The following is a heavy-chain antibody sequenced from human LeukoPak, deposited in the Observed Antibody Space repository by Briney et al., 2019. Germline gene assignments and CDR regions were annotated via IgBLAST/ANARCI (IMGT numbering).Heavy chain of an antibody. CDR2: INHSGST. Sequence: SETLSLTCAVYGGSFSGYYWSWARQPPEKGLEWIGEINHSGSTNYNPSLKSRVTISVDTSKNQFSLKLNSVTAADTAVYYCARDGVGVLTATRWWFDPWGQGILVTVSS. CDR1: GGSFSGYY. D-gene: IGHD2-21*02. J-gene: IGHJ5*02. CDR3: ARDGVGVLTATRWWFDP. V-gene: IGHV4-34*01.